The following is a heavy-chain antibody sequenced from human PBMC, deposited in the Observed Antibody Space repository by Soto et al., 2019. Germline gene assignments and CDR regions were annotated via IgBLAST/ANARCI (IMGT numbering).Heavy chain of an antibody. CDR3: ARERPDGARLDP. CDR1: GGSISSGDYY. D-gene: IGHD6-6*01. J-gene: IGHJ5*02. Sequence: SETLSLTCTVSGGSISSGDYYWSWVRQPPGKGLEWIGYIYYSGSTFYNPSLKSRLTISVDTSKNQFSLKLSSVTAADTAVYYCARERPDGARLDPWGQGTLVTVSS. CDR2: IYYSGST. V-gene: IGHV4-30-4*01.